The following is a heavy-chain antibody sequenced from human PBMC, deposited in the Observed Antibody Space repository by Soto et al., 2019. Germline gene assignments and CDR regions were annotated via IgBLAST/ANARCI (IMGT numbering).Heavy chain of an antibody. CDR3: AKGGSAAGTNPFSSSSGWYFDY. D-gene: IGHD6-19*01. V-gene: IGHV3-23*01. J-gene: IGHJ4*02. CDR2: ISGSGGST. CDR1: GFTFSSYA. Sequence: PGGSLRLSCAASGFTFSSYAMSWVRQAPGKGLEWVSAISGSGGSTYYADSVKGRFTISRDNSKNTLYLQMNSLRAEDTAVYYCAKGGSAAGTNPFSSSSGWYFDYWGQGTLVTVSS.